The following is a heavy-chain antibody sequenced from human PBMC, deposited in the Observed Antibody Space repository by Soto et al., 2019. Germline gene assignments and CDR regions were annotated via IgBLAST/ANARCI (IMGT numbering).Heavy chain of an antibody. V-gene: IGHV1-69*01. CDR1: GGSFSTYG. D-gene: IGHD4-17*01. CDR3: ARDGVDVSRTTVRHGALDI. J-gene: IGHJ3*02. CDR2: FIPVFTTA. Sequence: QVQLVQSGAEVKKPGSSVKVSCKASGGSFSTYGISWVRQAPGQGLEWMGGFIPVFTTAKYAQKFQGRVSITADESTDTAYMELSSLRSEDTAVYFFARDGVDVSRTTVRHGALDIWGQGTVVTVSS.